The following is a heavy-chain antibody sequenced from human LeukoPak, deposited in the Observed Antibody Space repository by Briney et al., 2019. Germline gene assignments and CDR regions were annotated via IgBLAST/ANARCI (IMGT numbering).Heavy chain of an antibody. D-gene: IGHD4-11*01. CDR2: ISSSSSTI. CDR3: ARGGDYMNFDY. J-gene: IGHJ4*02. V-gene: IGHV3-48*04. Sequence: GGSLRLSCAASGFTFSSYSMNWVRQAPGKGLEWVSYISSSSSTIYYADSVKGRFTISRDNAKNTLYLQMNSLRAEDTAVYYCARGGDYMNFDYWGQGTLVTVSS. CDR1: GFTFSSYS.